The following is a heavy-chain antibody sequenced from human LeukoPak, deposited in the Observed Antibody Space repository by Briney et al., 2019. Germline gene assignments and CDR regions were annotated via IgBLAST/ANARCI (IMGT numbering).Heavy chain of an antibody. V-gene: IGHV3-30*02. CDR3: ARTSRQWLTRHGFDI. D-gene: IGHD6-19*01. CDR2: IRYDGSNK. J-gene: IGHJ3*02. CDR1: GFTFSSYG. Sequence: GGSLRLSCAASGFTFSSYGMHWVRQAPGKGLEWVAFIRYDGSNKYYADSVKGRFTISRDNSKNTLYLQMNSLKTEDTAVYYCARTSRQWLTRHGFDIWGQGTMVTVSS.